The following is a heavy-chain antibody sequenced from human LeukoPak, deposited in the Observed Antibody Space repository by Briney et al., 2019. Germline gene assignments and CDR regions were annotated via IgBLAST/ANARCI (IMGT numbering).Heavy chain of an antibody. CDR2: ISSSSSYI. Sequence: GGSLRLSCAASGFTFSSYSMNWVRQAPGKGLEWVSSISSSSSYIYYADSVKGRFTISRDNAKNSLYLQMNSLRAEDTAVYYCARARIVVVPAAQGDFDYWGQGTLVTVSS. J-gene: IGHJ4*02. CDR3: ARARIVVVPAAQGDFDY. V-gene: IGHV3-21*01. D-gene: IGHD2-2*01. CDR1: GFTFSSYS.